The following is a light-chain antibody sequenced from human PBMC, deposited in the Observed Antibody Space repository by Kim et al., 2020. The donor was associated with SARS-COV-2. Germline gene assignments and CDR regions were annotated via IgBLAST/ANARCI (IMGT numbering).Light chain of an antibody. CDR2: EVS. V-gene: IGLV2-14*01. CDR3: SSYTSSNTPV. Sequence: QSALTQPASVSGSPGQSITISCAGTSSDVGDYTDVFWYQLHPGKAPKLMIYEVSNRPSGVSTRCSGSKSGNTASLTISRLQAEDEANYCCSSYTSSNTPVFGGGTQLTVL. J-gene: IGLJ2*01. CDR1: SSDVGDYTD.